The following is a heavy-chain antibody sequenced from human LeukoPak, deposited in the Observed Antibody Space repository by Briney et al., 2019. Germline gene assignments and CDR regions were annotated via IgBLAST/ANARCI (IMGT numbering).Heavy chain of an antibody. CDR3: ARKSLWFKYYDY. CDR1: GFTFTSYT. J-gene: IGHJ4*02. Sequence: GGSLRLSCAASGFTFTSYTMHWVRQAPGQGLEWVAATSYDGGNRYYADYVKGRFTISRDNSNNTLFLQMKSLRLEDTAVYSCARKSLWFKYYDYWGQGIWVTVSS. CDR2: TSYDGGNR. D-gene: IGHD2-21*01. V-gene: IGHV3-30*01.